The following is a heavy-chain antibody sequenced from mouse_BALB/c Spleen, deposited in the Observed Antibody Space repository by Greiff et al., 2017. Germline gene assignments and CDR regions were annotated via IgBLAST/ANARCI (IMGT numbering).Heavy chain of an antibody. CDR3: ARQELGRAPCAY. D-gene: IGHD4-1*01. J-gene: IGHJ3*01. CDR1: GYTFTDYY. CDR2: VNPYNGGT. Sequence: EVQLQQSGPELVKPGASVKMSCKASGYTFTDYYMDWVKQSHGESFEWIGRVNPYNGGTSYNQKFKGKATLTVDKSSSTAYMELNSLTSEDSAVYYCARQELGRAPCAYWGQGTLVTVSA. V-gene: IGHV1-19*01.